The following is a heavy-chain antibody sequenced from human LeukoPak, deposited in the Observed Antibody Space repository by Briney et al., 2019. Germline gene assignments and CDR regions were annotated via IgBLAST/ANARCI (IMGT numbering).Heavy chain of an antibody. CDR3: VRQADSSGWYYFDY. V-gene: IGHV5-51*01. Sequence: GESLKTSCQGSGYDFTKYWIGWVRQMPGKGLEWMAIIYPDDSDTKYNPSFQGQVTISSDKSITTAYLQWSSLKASDTAIYYCVRQADSSGWYYFDYWGPGTRVTVTS. CDR1: GYDFTKYW. J-gene: IGHJ4*02. D-gene: IGHD6-19*01. CDR2: IYPDDSDT.